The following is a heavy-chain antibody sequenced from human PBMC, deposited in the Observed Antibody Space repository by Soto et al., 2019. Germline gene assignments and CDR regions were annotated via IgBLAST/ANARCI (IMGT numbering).Heavy chain of an antibody. CDR3: ARDKKVEAAGTEYYYGMDV. V-gene: IGHV1-3*01. CDR2: INAGNGNT. Sequence: QVQLVQYGAEVKKPGASVKVSCKASGYTFTSYAMHWVRQAPGQRLEWMGWINAGNGNTKYSQKFQGRVTITRDTSASTAYMELSSLRSEDTTVYYCARDKKVEAAGTEYYYGMDVWGQGTTVTVSS. CDR1: GYTFTSYA. D-gene: IGHD6-13*01. J-gene: IGHJ6*02.